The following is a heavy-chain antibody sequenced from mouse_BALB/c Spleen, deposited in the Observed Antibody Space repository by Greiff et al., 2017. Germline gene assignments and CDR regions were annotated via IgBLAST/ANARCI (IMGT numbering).Heavy chain of an antibody. J-gene: IGHJ2*01. CDR3: ARSAPIHYYGYDYFDY. Sequence: EVMLVESGPGLVKPSQSLSLTCTVTGYSITSDYAWNWIRQFPGNKLEWMGYISYSGSTSYNPSLKSRISITRDTSKNQFFLQLNSVTTEDTATYYCARSAPIHYYGYDYFDYWGQGTTLTVSS. CDR1: GYSITSDYA. D-gene: IGHD1-2*01. CDR2: ISYSGST. V-gene: IGHV3-2*02.